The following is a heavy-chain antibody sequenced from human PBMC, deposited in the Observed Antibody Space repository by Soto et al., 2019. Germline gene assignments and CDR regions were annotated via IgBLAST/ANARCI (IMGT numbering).Heavy chain of an antibody. Sequence: GSLRLSCETSALAFSCYGLHCVRQPPGKGMKWVAFVSYDGTYKYYADSVKGRFTISRDNSRNTLYLQMNSLTVEDTAVYYCAREGHYSNSSGDYYVNWFDPWGQGTRVTVSS. D-gene: IGHD3-22*01. J-gene: IGHJ5*02. CDR2: VSYDGTYK. CDR1: ALAFSCYG. V-gene: IGHV3-30*03. CDR3: AREGHYSNSSGDYYVNWFDP.